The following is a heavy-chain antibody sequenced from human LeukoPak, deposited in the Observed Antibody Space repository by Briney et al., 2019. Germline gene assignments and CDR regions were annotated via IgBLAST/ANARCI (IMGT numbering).Heavy chain of an antibody. V-gene: IGHV3-15*01. CDR3: TTSTIAAAGLRDYYYYYYMDV. CDR2: IKSKTDGGTT. D-gene: IGHD6-13*01. Sequence: GGSLRLSCAASGFTFSNAWMSWVRQAPGKGLEWVGRIKSKTDGGTTDYAAPVKGRFTISRDDSKNTLYLQMNSLKTEDTAVYYCTTSTIAAAGLRDYYYYYYMDVWGKGTTVTVSS. CDR1: GFTFSNAW. J-gene: IGHJ6*03.